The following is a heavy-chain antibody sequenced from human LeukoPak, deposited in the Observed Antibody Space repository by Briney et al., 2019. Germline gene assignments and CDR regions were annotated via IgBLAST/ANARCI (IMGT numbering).Heavy chain of an antibody. J-gene: IGHJ4*02. V-gene: IGHV3-21*01. D-gene: IGHD5-24*01. CDR2: ISSSSSFI. CDR1: GFTFSSYS. CDR3: AREPVRRDGYKMGVDY. Sequence: GGSLRLSCAASGFTFSSYSMNWVRQAPGKGLEWVSSISSSSSFIYYADSVKGRFAISRDNSKNTLYLQMNSLRAEDTAVYYCAREPVRRDGYKMGVDYWGQGTLVTVSS.